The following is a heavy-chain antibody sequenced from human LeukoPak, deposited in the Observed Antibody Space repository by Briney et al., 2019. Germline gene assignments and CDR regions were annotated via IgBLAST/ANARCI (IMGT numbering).Heavy chain of an antibody. CDR3: ARHGYSSSWYLGSGFGY. V-gene: IGHV3-48*04. D-gene: IGHD6-13*01. CDR1: GFTFSSYS. J-gene: IGHJ4*02. Sequence: GGSLRLSCAASGFTFSSYSMNWVRQAPGKGLEWVSYISSSSSTIYYADSVKGRFTISRDNAKNSLYLQMNSLRAEDTAVYYCARHGYSSSWYLGSGFGYWGQGTLVTVSS. CDR2: ISSSSSTI.